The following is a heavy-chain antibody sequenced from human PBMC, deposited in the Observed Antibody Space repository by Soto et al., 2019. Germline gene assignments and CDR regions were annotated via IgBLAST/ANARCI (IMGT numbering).Heavy chain of an antibody. CDR1: GGSISSSSYY. D-gene: IGHD4-17*01. V-gene: IGHV4-39*07. CDR3: ARDRVTTVTTYYYYYGMDV. J-gene: IGHJ6*02. CDR2: IYYSGST. Sequence: SETLSLTCTVSGGSISSSSYYWGWIRQPPGKGLEWIGSIYYSGSTYYNPSLKSRVTISVDTSKNQFSLKLSSVTAADTAVYYCARDRVTTVTTYYYYYGMDVWGQGTTVTVSS.